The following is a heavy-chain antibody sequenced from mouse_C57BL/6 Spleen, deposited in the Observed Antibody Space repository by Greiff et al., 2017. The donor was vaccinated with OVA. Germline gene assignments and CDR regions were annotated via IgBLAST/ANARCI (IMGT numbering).Heavy chain of an antibody. CDR3: TRHYYSNYAWLAY. Sequence: VQLQESGAELVRPGASVTLSCKASGYTFTDYEMHWVKQTPVHGLEWIGAIDPETGGTAYNQKFKGQAILTAAKHSSTAYMELRSLTSEDSAVYYGTRHYYSNYAWLAYWGQGTLVTVSA. V-gene: IGHV1-15*01. J-gene: IGHJ3*01. CDR2: IDPETGGT. CDR1: GYTFTDYE. D-gene: IGHD2-5*01.